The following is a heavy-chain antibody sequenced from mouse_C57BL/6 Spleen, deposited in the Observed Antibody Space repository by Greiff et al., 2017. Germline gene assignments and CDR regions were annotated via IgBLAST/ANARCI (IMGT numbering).Heavy chain of an antibody. CDR2: INPYNGGT. CDR1: GYTFTDYY. CDR3: ARWLLRTFYAMDY. J-gene: IGHJ4*01. Sequence: EVQLQQSGPVLVKPGASVKMSCKASGYTFTDYYMNWVKQSHGKSLEWIGVINPYNGGTSYNQKFKGKATLTVDKYSSTAYMELNSLTSEDSAVYYCARWLLRTFYAMDYWGQGTSVTVSS. D-gene: IGHD2-3*01. V-gene: IGHV1-19*01.